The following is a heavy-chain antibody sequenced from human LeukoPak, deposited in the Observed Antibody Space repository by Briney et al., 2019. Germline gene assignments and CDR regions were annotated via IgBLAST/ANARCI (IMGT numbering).Heavy chain of an antibody. CDR1: GFPFGRIW. Sequence: GGPLGLSCTAPGFPFGRIWRTWFRQAPGKGLEWLASIKPDGSAAIYVDSMKGRFTISRDNAKNSLYLQMNSLTVEDTAVYYCATHSDWRFDFWGQGTLVTVSS. J-gene: IGHJ4*02. D-gene: IGHD6-19*01. CDR3: ATHSDWRFDF. CDR2: IKPDGSAA. V-gene: IGHV3-7*01.